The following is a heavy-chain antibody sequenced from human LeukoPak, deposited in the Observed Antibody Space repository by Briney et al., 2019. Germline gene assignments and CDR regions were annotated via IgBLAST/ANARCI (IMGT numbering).Heavy chain of an antibody. CDR2: IYTSGST. J-gene: IGHJ3*02. V-gene: IGHV4-61*02. CDR1: GGSISSGSYY. CDR3: ARGHLVVTAILAFDI. D-gene: IGHD2-21*02. Sequence: PSQALSLTCTVSGGSISSGSYYWSWIRQPAGKGLEWIGRIYTSGSTNYNPSLKSRVTISVDTSKNQFSLKLSSVTAADTAVYYCARGHLVVTAILAFDIRGQGTMVTVSS.